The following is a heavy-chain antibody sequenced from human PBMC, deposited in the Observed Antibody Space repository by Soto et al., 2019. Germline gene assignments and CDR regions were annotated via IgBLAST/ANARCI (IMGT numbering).Heavy chain of an antibody. V-gene: IGHV3-11*05. CDR2: ISSSSSYT. Sequence: QVQLVESGGGLVKPGGSLRLSCAASGFTFSDYYMSWIRQAPGKGLEWVSYISSSSSYTNYADSVKGRFTISRDNAKKSLYLQMNSLRAEDTAVYYCASGYYDSSGANWGQGTMVTVSS. D-gene: IGHD3-22*01. J-gene: IGHJ3*01. CDR1: GFTFSDYY. CDR3: ASGYYDSSGAN.